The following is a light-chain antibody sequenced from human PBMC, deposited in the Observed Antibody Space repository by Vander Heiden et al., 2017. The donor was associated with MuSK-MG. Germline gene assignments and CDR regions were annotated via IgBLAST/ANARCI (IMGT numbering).Light chain of an antibody. Sequence: DIQMTQSPSTLSASVGDRVTITCRASQSISSWLAWYQQKPGKAPKLLIYKASSLESGVPSRFSGSGSGTEFTLTSSSLQPDDFETYYCQQYNSYSPTVSQGNKVEIK. J-gene: IGKJ1*01. CDR2: KAS. V-gene: IGKV1-5*03. CDR1: QSISSW. CDR3: QQYNSYSPT.